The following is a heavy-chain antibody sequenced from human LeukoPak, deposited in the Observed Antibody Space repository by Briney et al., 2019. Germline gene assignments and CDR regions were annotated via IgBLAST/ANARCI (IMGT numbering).Heavy chain of an antibody. D-gene: IGHD5-12*01. V-gene: IGHV3-23*01. CDR2: ISGSGGST. CDR3: AKKRGLRLGWFDY. Sequence: PGGSLRLSCSASGFPFSSYAMSWVRQAPGKELEWVSAISGSGGSTYYADSVKGRFTISRDNSKNTLYLQMNSLRAEDTAVYYCAKKRGLRLGWFDYWGQGTLVTVSS. CDR1: GFPFSSYA. J-gene: IGHJ4*02.